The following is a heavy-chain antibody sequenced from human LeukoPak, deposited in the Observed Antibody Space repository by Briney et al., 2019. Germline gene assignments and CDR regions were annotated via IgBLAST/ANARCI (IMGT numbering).Heavy chain of an antibody. Sequence: SETLSLTCTVSGGSISSYYWSWIRQPPGKGLEWIGYIYYSGSTNYNPSLRSRVTISVDTSKNQFSLKLSSVTAADTAVYYCARETDVVVVAATQDWYFDLWGRGTLVTVSS. V-gene: IGHV4-59*01. D-gene: IGHD2-15*01. CDR3: ARETDVVVVAATQDWYFDL. CDR2: IYYSGST. CDR1: GGSISSYY. J-gene: IGHJ2*01.